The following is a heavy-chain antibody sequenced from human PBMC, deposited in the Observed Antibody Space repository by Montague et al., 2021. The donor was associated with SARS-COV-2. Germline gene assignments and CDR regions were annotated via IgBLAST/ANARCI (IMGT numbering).Heavy chain of an antibody. Sequence: CAISGDSDSINTLARNSIRQTSSIDPQRLGRTYFLSKWHNDYAVSVKSRMTISPDTSKNQFSLQLSSVTPEDGAVYYCLRDPRCSLSWSFDYWGQGTLVTVSS. J-gene: IGHJ4*02. D-gene: IGHD6-13*01. CDR1: GDSDSINTLA. V-gene: IGHV6-1*01. CDR2: TYFLSKWHN. CDR3: LRDPRCSLSWSFDY.